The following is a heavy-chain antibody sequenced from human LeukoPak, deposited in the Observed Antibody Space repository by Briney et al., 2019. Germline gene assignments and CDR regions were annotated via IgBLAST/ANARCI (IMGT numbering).Heavy chain of an antibody. CDR1: GFTFSSYG. Sequence: GGSLRLSCAASGFTFSSYGMHWVRQAPGKGLEWVAVIWYDGSNKYYADSVKGRFTISRDNSENTLYLQMNSLRAEDTAVYYCARDSRDTAMVGPDYWGQGTLVTVSS. CDR3: ARDSRDTAMVGPDY. J-gene: IGHJ4*02. CDR2: IWYDGSNK. V-gene: IGHV3-33*01. D-gene: IGHD5-18*01.